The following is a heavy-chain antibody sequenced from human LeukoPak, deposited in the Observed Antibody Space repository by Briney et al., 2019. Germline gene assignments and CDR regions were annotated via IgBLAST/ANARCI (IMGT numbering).Heavy chain of an antibody. J-gene: IGHJ3*02. Sequence: GGSLRLSCAASGFTFSYYGMHWVRQAPGKGLEWVAVIWYDGSNKYYADSVKGRFTISRDNSKNTLYLQMNSLRAEDSALYYCARGGRGSAAVVAPRSFDIWGQGTMVTASS. CDR2: IWYDGSNK. CDR1: GFTFSYYG. V-gene: IGHV3-33*01. D-gene: IGHD3-22*01. CDR3: ARGGRGSAAVVAPRSFDI.